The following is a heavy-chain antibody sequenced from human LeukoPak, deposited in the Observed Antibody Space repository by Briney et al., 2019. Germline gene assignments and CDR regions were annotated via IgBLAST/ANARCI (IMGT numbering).Heavy chain of an antibody. CDR1: VGSISSYY. Sequence: SETLSLTCTVSVGSISSYYWSWIRQPPGKGLEWIGHIYYSGSTNYNPSPKSRLTISVDTSRNQSSLKLSSLTAADTAVYYCARDLTRRNWFDPWGQGTLVTVSS. CDR3: ARDLTRRNWFDP. CDR2: IYYSGST. J-gene: IGHJ5*02. V-gene: IGHV4-59*01.